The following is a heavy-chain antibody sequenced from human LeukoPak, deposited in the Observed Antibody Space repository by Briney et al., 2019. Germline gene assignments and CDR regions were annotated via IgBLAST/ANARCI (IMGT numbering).Heavy chain of an antibody. V-gene: IGHV4-30-2*01. CDR1: GGSISSGGYP. CDR3: ARGVGVPAAIMGAFDI. CDR2: IYHSGST. Sequence: SETLSLTCAVSGGSISSGGYPWSWIRQPPGKGLEWIGYIYHSGSTYYNPSLKSRVTISVDRSKNQFSLKLSSVTAADTAVYYCARGVGVPAAIMGAFDIWGQGTMVTVSS. J-gene: IGHJ3*02. D-gene: IGHD2-2*01.